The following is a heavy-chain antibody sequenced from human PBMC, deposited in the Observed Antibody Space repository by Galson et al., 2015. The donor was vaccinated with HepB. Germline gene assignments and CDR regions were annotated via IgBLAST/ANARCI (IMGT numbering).Heavy chain of an antibody. CDR2: ISYDGSNK. V-gene: IGHV3-30*18. CDR3: AKDGVGGKIPHSLGYFDY. J-gene: IGHJ4*02. D-gene: IGHD4-23*01. Sequence: SLRLSCAASGFTFSSYGMHWVRQAPGKGLEWVAVISYDGSNKYYADSVKGRFTISRDNSKNTLYLQMNSLRAEDTAVYYCAKDGVGGKIPHSLGYFDYWGQGTLVTVSS. CDR1: GFTFSSYG.